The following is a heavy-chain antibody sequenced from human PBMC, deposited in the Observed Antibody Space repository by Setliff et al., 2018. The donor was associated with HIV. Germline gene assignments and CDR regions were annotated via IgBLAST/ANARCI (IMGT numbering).Heavy chain of an antibody. J-gene: IGHJ4*02. V-gene: IGHV3-7*01. D-gene: IGHD2-21*02. Sequence: GGSLRLSCAASGFTFSSYWMSWVRQAPGKGLEWVANIKQDGSEMYYVDSVKGRFTISRDNAKNSLFLQMKSLRAEDTGVYYCASPTAIPHWGQGTLVTVSS. CDR1: GFTFSSYW. CDR2: IKQDGSEM. CDR3: ASPTAIPH.